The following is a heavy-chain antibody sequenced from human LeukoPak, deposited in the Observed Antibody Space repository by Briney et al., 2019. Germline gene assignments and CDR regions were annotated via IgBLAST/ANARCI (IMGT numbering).Heavy chain of an antibody. CDR2: IYYSGST. V-gene: IGHV4-61*01. CDR1: GGSVSSGSYY. CDR3: ARAQRGYSYGLTHSDAFDI. J-gene: IGHJ3*02. D-gene: IGHD5-18*01. Sequence: SETLPLTCTVSGGSVSSGSYYWSWIRQPPGKGLEWIGYIYYSGSTNYNPSLKSRVTISVDTSKNQFSLKLSSVTAADTAVYYCARAQRGYSYGLTHSDAFDIWGQGTMVTVSS.